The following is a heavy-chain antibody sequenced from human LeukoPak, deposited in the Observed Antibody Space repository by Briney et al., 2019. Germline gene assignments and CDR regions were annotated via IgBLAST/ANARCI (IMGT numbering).Heavy chain of an antibody. J-gene: IGHJ6*02. CDR3: ARHIGYCSSTSCYTLGYYYGMDV. CDR2: IYYSGST. CDR1: GGSISSFY. V-gene: IGHV4-59*08. Sequence: SETLCLTCTVSGGSISSFYWSWIRQPPGKGLEWIGYIYYSGSTNYNPSLKSRVTISVDTSKNQFSLKLSSVTAAGTAVYYCARHIGYCSSTSCYTLGYYYGMDVWGQGTTVTVSS. D-gene: IGHD2-2*02.